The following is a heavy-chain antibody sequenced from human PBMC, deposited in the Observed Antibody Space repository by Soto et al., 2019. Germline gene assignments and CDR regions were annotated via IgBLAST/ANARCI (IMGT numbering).Heavy chain of an antibody. D-gene: IGHD6-19*01. Sequence: ASVKVSCKASGYTFTSYAMHWVRQAPGQRLEWMGWINAGNGNTKYSQKFQGRVTINRDTSASTAYMELSSLRSEDTAVYYCARVMAVAGGSEWWFDPWGQGTLVTVSS. V-gene: IGHV1-3*01. J-gene: IGHJ5*02. CDR1: GYTFTSYA. CDR2: INAGNGNT. CDR3: ARVMAVAGGSEWWFDP.